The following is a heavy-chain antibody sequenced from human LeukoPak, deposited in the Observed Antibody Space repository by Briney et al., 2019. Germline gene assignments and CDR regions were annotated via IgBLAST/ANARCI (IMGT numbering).Heavy chain of an antibody. Sequence: SGPTLVKPTQTLTLTCTFSGSSLTTSGLGVGWIRQPPGKALEWLALIYWNDDKYYSPSLKTRLTITKDTSKKQVVLTMTNMDPVDTATYYCAHSGPTIYGVVQYHSDYWGQGTLVTVSS. V-gene: IGHV2-5*01. CDR2: IYWNDDK. CDR3: AHSGPTIYGVVQYHSDY. CDR1: GSSLTTSGLG. J-gene: IGHJ4*02. D-gene: IGHD3-3*01.